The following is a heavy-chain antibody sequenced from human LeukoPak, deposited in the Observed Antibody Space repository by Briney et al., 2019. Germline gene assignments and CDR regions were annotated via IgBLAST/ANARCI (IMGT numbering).Heavy chain of an antibody. CDR2: IKSKTDGGTT. Sequence: GGSLRLSCAASGFTFSNAWMSWVRQAPRKGLEWVGRIKSKTDGGTTDYAAPVKGRFTISRDDSKNTLYLQMYSLKTEDTAVYYCTTADYGDYVSDYWGQGTLVTVSS. V-gene: IGHV3-15*01. CDR3: TTADYGDYVSDY. D-gene: IGHD4-17*01. CDR1: GFTFSNAW. J-gene: IGHJ4*02.